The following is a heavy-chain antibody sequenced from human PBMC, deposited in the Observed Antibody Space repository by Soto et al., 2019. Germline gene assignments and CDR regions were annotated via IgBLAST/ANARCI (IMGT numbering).Heavy chain of an antibody. J-gene: IGHJ4*02. Sequence: QLQLQESGPGLVKPSETLSLTCTVSGGSISNSSYYWGWIRQPPGKGLEWIGSIYYGGSTYYNPSLKSRVTISVDTSKNQFSLKLSSVTAADTAVYYCARPAGYSYGYLGYWGQGTLVTVSS. CDR3: ARPAGYSYGYLGY. CDR2: IYYGGST. CDR1: GGSISNSSYY. V-gene: IGHV4-39*01. D-gene: IGHD5-18*01.